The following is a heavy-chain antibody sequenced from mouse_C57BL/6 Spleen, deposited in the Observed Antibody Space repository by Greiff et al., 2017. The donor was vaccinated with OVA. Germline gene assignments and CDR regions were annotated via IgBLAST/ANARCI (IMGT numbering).Heavy chain of an antibody. Sequence: VQLQQSGAELVRPGASVKLSCTASGFNITDDYMHWVKQRPEQGLEWIGWIDPENGDTAYASKFQGKATITADTSSNTAYLQLSSLTSEDTAVDYCTTAYYSKKYYAMDYWGQGTSVTVSS. V-gene: IGHV14-4*01. CDR1: GFNITDDY. J-gene: IGHJ4*01. CDR3: TTAYYSKKYYAMDY. CDR2: IDPENGDT. D-gene: IGHD2-5*01.